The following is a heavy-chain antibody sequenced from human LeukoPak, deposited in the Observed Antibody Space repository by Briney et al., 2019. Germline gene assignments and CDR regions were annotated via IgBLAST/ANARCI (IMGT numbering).Heavy chain of an antibody. D-gene: IGHD4-4*01. CDR2: ISSSGSTI. V-gene: IGHV3-11*01. J-gene: IGHJ6*02. CDR3: ARDDYSNYYYYYGMDV. Sequence: PGGSLRLSCAASGFTFSDYYMSWIRQAPGKGLEWVSYISSSGSTIYYADSVKGRFTISRDNAKNSLYLQMNSLRAEDTAVYYCARDDYSNYYYYYGMDVWGLGTTVTVSS. CDR1: GFTFSDYY.